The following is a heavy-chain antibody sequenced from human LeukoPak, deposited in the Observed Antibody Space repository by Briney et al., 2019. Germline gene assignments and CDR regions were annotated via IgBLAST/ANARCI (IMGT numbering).Heavy chain of an antibody. V-gene: IGHV3-23*01. J-gene: IGHJ4*02. D-gene: IGHD3-10*01. CDR1: GFTFSSHG. CDR2: ISPSGGIT. CDR3: ARDSHFPTMVRGHPSLNPPGVFDY. Sequence: GGSLRLSCAASGFTFSSHGMNWVRQAPGKGLEWVSGISPSGGITYYTDSVKGRFTISRDNSKNTVSLQMNSLRAEDTAVYYCARDSHFPTMVRGHPSLNPPGVFDYWGQGTLVTVSS.